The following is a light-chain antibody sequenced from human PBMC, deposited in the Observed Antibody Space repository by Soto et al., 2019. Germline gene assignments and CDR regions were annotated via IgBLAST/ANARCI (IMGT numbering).Light chain of an antibody. Sequence: QSVLTQPPSVSGAPGQRVTISCTGSSSNIGAGYDVHWYQQLPGTAPKLLIYGNSNRPSGVPDRFSGSKSGTSASLAITGLQAADEADYYCQSYDSSLSGGVFGGGTQLTVL. CDR3: QSYDSSLSGGV. CDR1: SSNIGAGYD. CDR2: GNS. V-gene: IGLV1-40*01. J-gene: IGLJ3*02.